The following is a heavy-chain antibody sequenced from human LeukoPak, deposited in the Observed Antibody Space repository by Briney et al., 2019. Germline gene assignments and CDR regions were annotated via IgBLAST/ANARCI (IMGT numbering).Heavy chain of an antibody. CDR3: ARELGYCSSTSCPPFFQH. CDR1: GYTFTGYY. J-gene: IGHJ1*01. CDR2: INPNSGGT. Sequence: ASVKVSCKASGYTFTGYYMHWVRQAPGQGLEWMGWINPNSGGTNYAQKFQGRVTMTRDTSISTAYMELSRLRSEDTAVYYCARELGYCSSTSCPPFFQHWGQGTLVTVSA. D-gene: IGHD2-2*01. V-gene: IGHV1-2*02.